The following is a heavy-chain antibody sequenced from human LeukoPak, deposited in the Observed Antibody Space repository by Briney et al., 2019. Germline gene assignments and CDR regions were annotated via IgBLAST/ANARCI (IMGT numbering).Heavy chain of an antibody. V-gene: IGHV4-39*01. J-gene: IGHJ2*01. CDR2: IYYSGST. CDR1: GGSISSSSYY. CDR3: ARLGYDFGWYFDL. D-gene: IGHD5-12*01. Sequence: PSETLSLTCTVSGGSISSSSYYWGWIRQPPGKGLEWIGSIYYSGSTYYNPSLKSRVAISVDTSKDQFSLKLSSVTAADTAVYYCARLGYDFGWYFDLWGRGTLVIVSS.